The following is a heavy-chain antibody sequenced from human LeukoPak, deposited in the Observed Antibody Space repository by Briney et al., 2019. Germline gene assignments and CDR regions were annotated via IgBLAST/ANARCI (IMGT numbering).Heavy chain of an antibody. CDR1: GGSISSSNW. J-gene: IGHJ2*01. V-gene: IGHV4-4*02. CDR2: IYHSGST. Sequence: PSGTLSLTCAVSGGSISSSNWWSWVRQPPGKGLEWIGEIYHSGSTNYNPSLKSRVTISVDKSKNQFSLKLSSVTAADTAVYYCARYPQWLVAGSVNWYFDLWGRGTLVTVSS. D-gene: IGHD6-19*01. CDR3: ARYPQWLVAGSVNWYFDL.